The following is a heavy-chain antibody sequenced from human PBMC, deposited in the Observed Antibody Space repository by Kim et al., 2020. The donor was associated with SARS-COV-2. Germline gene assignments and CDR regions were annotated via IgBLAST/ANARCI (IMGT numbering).Heavy chain of an antibody. D-gene: IGHD3-22*01. Sequence: VKGRFTISRDNSKNTLSLQMNSLRAEDTAVYYCARGGWLGDTAVNGMGVWGQGTTVTVSS. V-gene: IGHV3-30*07. J-gene: IGHJ6*02. CDR3: ARGGWLGDTAVNGMGV.